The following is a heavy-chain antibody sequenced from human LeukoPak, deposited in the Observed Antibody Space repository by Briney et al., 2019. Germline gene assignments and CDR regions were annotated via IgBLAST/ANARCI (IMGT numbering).Heavy chain of an antibody. CDR2: ISANGDNI. J-gene: IGHJ4*02. CDR1: GFTISAYD. Sequence: AGGSLRLSCAASGFTISAYDMHWARQAPGKGPEFLSVISANGDNIQYADSVKGRLTVSRDTFRNTMYLQMSSLRPEDTAVYYCEKGGGDWGQGTLVTVAS. V-gene: IGHV3-64D*09. CDR3: EKGGGD.